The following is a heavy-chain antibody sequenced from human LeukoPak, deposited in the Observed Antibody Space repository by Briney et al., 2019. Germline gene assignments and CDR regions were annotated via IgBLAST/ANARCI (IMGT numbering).Heavy chain of an antibody. J-gene: IGHJ4*02. CDR3: ARERQNKDFWSGGDY. Sequence: PGGSLRLSCVASGLTLSSYTMNWVRQAPGKGLEWVANIKQDGSEKYYVDSVKGRFTVSRDNAKNSLYLQMNTLRPEDTAVYYCARERQNKDFWSGGDYWGQGTLVTVSS. CDR2: IKQDGSEK. CDR1: GLTLSSYT. V-gene: IGHV3-7*01. D-gene: IGHD3-3*01.